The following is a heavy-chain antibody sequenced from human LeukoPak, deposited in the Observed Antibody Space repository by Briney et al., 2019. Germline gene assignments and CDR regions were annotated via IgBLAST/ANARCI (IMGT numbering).Heavy chain of an antibody. Sequence: SETLSLTCTVSGGSISSYYWSWIRQPPGKGLEWIGYIYYSGSTNYNPSLKSRVTISVDTSKNQFSLKLSSVTAADTAVYYCASSYSSSSGFAFDIWGQGTTVTVSS. J-gene: IGHJ3*02. CDR2: IYYSGST. D-gene: IGHD6-13*01. CDR3: ASSYSSSSGFAFDI. V-gene: IGHV4-59*08. CDR1: GGSISSYY.